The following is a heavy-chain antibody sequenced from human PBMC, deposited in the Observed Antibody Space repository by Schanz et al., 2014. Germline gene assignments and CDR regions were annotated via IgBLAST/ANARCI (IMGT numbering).Heavy chain of an antibody. J-gene: IGHJ4*02. Sequence: QVQLVESGGGVVQPWGSLRLSCAASGFTFTNLGMHWVRRAPGKGLEWVAFIRYDGSNQYYADSVKGRFTISRDNSKNTLSLQMNSLRAEDTAVYYCARPIYDLWSGSFDYWGQGTLVTVSS. CDR3: ARPIYDLWSGSFDY. CDR1: GFTFTNLG. CDR2: IRYDGSNQ. D-gene: IGHD3-3*01. V-gene: IGHV3-30*02.